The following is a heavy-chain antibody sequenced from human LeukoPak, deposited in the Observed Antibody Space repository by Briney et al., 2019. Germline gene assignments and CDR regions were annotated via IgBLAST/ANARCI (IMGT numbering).Heavy chain of an antibody. Sequence: GASVKVSCKASGYTFTTYSITWVRQAPGQGLEWMGWISGANGDTNYAEKFQGRITMTTDSSTSTAYMDLRSLTPDDTAVYYCARDRRIPVSSGWPLGDWFDPWGQGTLVTVSS. CDR3: ARDRRIPVSSGWPLGDWFDP. D-gene: IGHD6-19*01. J-gene: IGHJ5*02. V-gene: IGHV1-18*01. CDR1: GYTFTTYS. CDR2: ISGANGDT.